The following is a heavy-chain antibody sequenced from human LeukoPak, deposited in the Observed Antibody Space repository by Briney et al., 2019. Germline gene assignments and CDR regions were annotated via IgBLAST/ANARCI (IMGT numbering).Heavy chain of an antibody. CDR3: ARLTMEGGSGSYYWPISQKLLLDY. CDR2: ISGSGGST. J-gene: IGHJ4*02. D-gene: IGHD3-10*01. V-gene: IGHV3-23*01. Sequence: GGSLRLSCAASGFTFSSYAMSWVRQAPGKGLEWVSAISGSGGSTYYADSVKGRFTISRDNSKNTLYLQMNSLRAEDTAVYYCARLTMEGGSGSYYWPISQKLLLDYWGQGTLVTVSS. CDR1: GFTFSSYA.